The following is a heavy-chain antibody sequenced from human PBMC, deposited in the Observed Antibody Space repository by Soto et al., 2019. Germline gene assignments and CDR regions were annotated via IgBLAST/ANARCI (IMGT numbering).Heavy chain of an antibody. CDR3: ASLDKTILATPVYDAFDI. D-gene: IGHD1-20*01. J-gene: IGHJ3*02. V-gene: IGHV3-30-3*01. CDR1: GFTFSSYA. CDR2: ISYDGSNK. Sequence: LRLSCAASGFTFSSYAMHWVRQAPGKGLEWVAVISYDGSNKYYADSVKGRFTISRDNSKNTLYLQMDSLRAEDTAVYYCASLDKTILATPVYDAFDIWGQGTMVTVSS.